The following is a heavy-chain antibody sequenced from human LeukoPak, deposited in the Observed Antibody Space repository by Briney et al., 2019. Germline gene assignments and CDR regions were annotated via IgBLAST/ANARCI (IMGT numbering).Heavy chain of an antibody. CDR2: IYYSGST. CDR1: GGSISSGDYY. D-gene: IGHD3-16*01. Sequence: SETLSLTCTVSGGSISSGDYYWSWIRQPPGKGLEWIGYIYYSGSTYYNPSLKSRVTISVDTSKNQFSLKLSAVTAADTAVYYCARGRGGVKVFDYWGQGTLVTVSS. V-gene: IGHV4-30-4*01. J-gene: IGHJ4*02. CDR3: ARGRGGVKVFDY.